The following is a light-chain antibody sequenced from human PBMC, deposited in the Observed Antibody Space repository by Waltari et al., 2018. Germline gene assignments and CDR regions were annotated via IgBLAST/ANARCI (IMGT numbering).Light chain of an antibody. Sequence: QSALTQPRSVSGSPGQSVAISCTWTSSDVGGYNYVSWYQQHPGKAPKIIIYDVTKRPSGVPDRFSGSKSGNTASLTISGLQAEDEADYYCCSYAGSDTYVFGTGTEVTVL. J-gene: IGLJ1*01. CDR1: SSDVGGYNY. CDR2: DVT. CDR3: CSYAGSDTYV. V-gene: IGLV2-11*01.